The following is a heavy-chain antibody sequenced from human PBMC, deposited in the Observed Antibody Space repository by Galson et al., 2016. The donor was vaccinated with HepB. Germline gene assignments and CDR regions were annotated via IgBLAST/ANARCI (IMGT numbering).Heavy chain of an antibody. CDR2: IYHTGIT. CDR3: AREAPGDYFDY. Sequence: SETLSLTCAVSGGSISTNNWWSWVRQPPGKGLEWIGQIYHTGITNFIPSLKSRVTMSVDKSSNQFSLKLSSVTAADTAVYYCAREAPGDYFDYWGRGTLVTVSS. V-gene: IGHV4-4*02. J-gene: IGHJ4*02. CDR1: GGSISTNNW.